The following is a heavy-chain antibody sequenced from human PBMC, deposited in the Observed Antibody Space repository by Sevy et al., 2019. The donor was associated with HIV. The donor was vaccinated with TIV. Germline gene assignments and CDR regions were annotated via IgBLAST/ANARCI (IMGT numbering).Heavy chain of an antibody. D-gene: IGHD1-26*01. CDR3: AGENAWGRGYS. V-gene: IGHV4-59*08. J-gene: IGHJ4*02. CDR1: GGSITSLY. Sequence: TLSHSCTVSGGSITSLYWNWIRQPPGKGLEWIANIYYNGHINYNPSLKSRVTLSLDTSKNQFSLRLSSVTAADTAMYYCAGENAWGRGYSWGQGTLVTVSS. CDR2: IYYNGHI.